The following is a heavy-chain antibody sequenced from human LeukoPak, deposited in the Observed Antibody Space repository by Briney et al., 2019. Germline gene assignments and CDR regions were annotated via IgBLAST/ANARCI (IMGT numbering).Heavy chain of an antibody. CDR2: ISPTSGGT. V-gene: IGHV1-2*02. CDR3: ARGSSVGNSVDY. D-gene: IGHD4-23*01. Sequence: GASVKVSCKASGYSFTGYYMHWVRQAPGQGLEWMGWISPTSGGTNYAQKFQGRVTMTRDTSISTAYMELSRLRSDDTAVYYCARGSSVGNSVDYWGQGTLVTVSS. CDR1: GYSFTGYY. J-gene: IGHJ4*02.